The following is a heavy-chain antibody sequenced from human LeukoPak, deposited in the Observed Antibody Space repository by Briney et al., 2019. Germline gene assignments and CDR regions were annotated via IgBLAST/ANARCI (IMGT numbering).Heavy chain of an antibody. CDR1: GFTFSSYS. V-gene: IGHV3-21*01. Sequence: AGGSLRLSCAASGFTFSSYSMNWVRQAPGKGLEWVSSISTTSSYIYYADSAKGRFTISRDNAKNSLYLQMDSLRAEDTAVYYCAREKFSMVRGVNVVLSGYRYFDYWGQGTLVTVSS. CDR2: ISTTSSYI. D-gene: IGHD3-10*01. J-gene: IGHJ4*02. CDR3: AREKFSMVRGVNVVLSGYRYFDY.